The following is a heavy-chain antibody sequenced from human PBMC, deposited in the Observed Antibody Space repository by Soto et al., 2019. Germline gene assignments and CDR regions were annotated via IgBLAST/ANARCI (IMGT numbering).Heavy chain of an antibody. CDR2: INTHNGNT. D-gene: IGHD3-10*01. CDR3: TREGSAPYYYYGMDA. Sequence: ASVKVSCKASGYTFTTYGISWVRQAPGQGLEWLGWINTHNGNTNDAQNLQGRVIMTADTSTSTAYMELRSLRSDDTAIYYCTREGSAPYYYYGMDAWGQGTTVTVSS. V-gene: IGHV1-18*01. CDR1: GYTFTTYG. J-gene: IGHJ6*02.